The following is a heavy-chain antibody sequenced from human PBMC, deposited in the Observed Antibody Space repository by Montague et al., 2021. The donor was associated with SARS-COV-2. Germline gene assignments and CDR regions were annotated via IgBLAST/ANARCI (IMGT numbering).Heavy chain of an antibody. D-gene: IGHD5-12*01. Sequence: SETLSLTCTVSGSISGYYWTWVRQSAGKGLEWIGRISSSGGIDYNTSLKSRVTMSLDTSKLQLSLKLSSVTAADTAVYYCARQYIGYNRRFDYWGRGALVTVSP. CDR3: ARQYIGYNRRFDY. CDR2: ISSSGGI. V-gene: IGHV4-4*07. J-gene: IGHJ4*02. CDR1: GSISGYY.